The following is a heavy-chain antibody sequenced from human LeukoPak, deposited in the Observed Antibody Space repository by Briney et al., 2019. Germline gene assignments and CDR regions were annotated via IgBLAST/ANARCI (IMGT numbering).Heavy chain of an antibody. CDR1: GGSISSYY. D-gene: IGHD3-10*01. Sequence: SETLSLTCTVSGGSISSYYWSWIRQPAGKGLEWIGRIYTSGSTNYNHSPKSRVTMSVDTSKNQFSLKLSSVTAADTAVYYCARDRDYGSGSSYYYGMDVWGQGTTVTVSS. V-gene: IGHV4-4*07. J-gene: IGHJ6*02. CDR3: ARDRDYGSGSSYYYGMDV. CDR2: IYTSGST.